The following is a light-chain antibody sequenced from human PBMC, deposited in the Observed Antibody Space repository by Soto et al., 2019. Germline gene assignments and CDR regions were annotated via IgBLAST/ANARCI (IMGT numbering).Light chain of an antibody. Sequence: QSVLTQPPSASGTPGQRVNISCSGSSSNIGSHTVNWYQQLPGTAPKLLIYSNNQRPPGVPDRFSGSKSGTSASLAISGLQSEDEADYYCAAWDDSLNGPGVVFGGGTKLTVL. CDR1: SSNIGSHT. CDR2: SNN. J-gene: IGLJ2*01. CDR3: AAWDDSLNGPGVV. V-gene: IGLV1-44*01.